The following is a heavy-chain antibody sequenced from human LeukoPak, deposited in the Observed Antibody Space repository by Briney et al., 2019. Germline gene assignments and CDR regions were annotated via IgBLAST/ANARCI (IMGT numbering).Heavy chain of an antibody. D-gene: IGHD5-18*01. CDR1: GYTFTSYG. V-gene: IGHV1-69*05. Sequence: SVKVSCKASGYTFTSYGISWVRQAPGQGLEWTGRIIPIFGTANYAQKFQGRVTITTDESTSTAYMELSSLRSEDTAVYYCASDSGYSYGTFDYWGQGTLVTVSS. CDR2: IIPIFGTA. CDR3: ASDSGYSYGTFDY. J-gene: IGHJ4*02.